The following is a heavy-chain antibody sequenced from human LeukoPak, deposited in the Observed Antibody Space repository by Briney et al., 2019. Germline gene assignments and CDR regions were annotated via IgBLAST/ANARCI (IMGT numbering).Heavy chain of an antibody. V-gene: IGHV4-34*01. D-gene: IGHD6-19*01. CDR3: ARLSSGWPYYFDH. CDR2: INHSGST. CDR1: GGSFSGYY. Sequence: SETLSLTCAVYGGSFSGYYWSWIRQPPGKGLEWIGEINHSGSTNYNPSLKSRVTISVDTPKNQFSLKLSSVTAADTAVYYCARLSSGWPYYFDHWGQGTLVTVSS. J-gene: IGHJ4*02.